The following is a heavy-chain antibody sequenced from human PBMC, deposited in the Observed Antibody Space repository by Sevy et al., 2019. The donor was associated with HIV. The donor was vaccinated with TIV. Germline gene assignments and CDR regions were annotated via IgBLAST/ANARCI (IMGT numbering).Heavy chain of an antibody. Sequence: GGSLRLSCAASAFTLSRYSMNWVRQAPGKGLEWVSSISSGSNYIYYADSVKGRFTISRDNAKNSLYLQMTSLRAEDTAVDYCAREDYYVSGSYFFDSWGQGTLVTVSS. V-gene: IGHV3-21*01. J-gene: IGHJ4*02. CDR2: ISSGSNYI. CDR1: AFTLSRYS. CDR3: AREDYYVSGSYFFDS. D-gene: IGHD3-22*01.